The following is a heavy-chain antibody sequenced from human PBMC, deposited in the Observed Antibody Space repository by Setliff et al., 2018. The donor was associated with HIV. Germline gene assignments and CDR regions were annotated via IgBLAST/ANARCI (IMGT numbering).Heavy chain of an antibody. J-gene: IGHJ4*02. CDR1: GFTSRSYW. D-gene: IGHD3-16*01. Sequence: GGSLRLSCAASGFTSRSYWMYWVRQPPGKGLVWVSRINIDGGSTNYADSVKGRFTISRDNAKNTLYLQMNGLSAEDTAVYYCARDRFRGGVGTGLAEYWGQGTVVTVSS. CDR3: ARDRFRGGVGTGLAEY. V-gene: IGHV3-74*01. CDR2: INIDGGST.